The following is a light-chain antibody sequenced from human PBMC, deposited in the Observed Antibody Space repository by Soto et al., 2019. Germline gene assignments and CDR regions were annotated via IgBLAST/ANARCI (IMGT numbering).Light chain of an antibody. CDR2: GAS. V-gene: IGKV3-15*01. CDR1: QTIKRSS. Sequence: EIVLTQSPGSLSLSPGEGATLSCRASQTIKRSSLAWYQQKPGQAPRLLIFGASTRVTGIPARFSGSGSGTEFSLTISSLQSEDFAVYYCQQYMNWPTFGQGTRLEI. J-gene: IGKJ5*01. CDR3: QQYMNWPT.